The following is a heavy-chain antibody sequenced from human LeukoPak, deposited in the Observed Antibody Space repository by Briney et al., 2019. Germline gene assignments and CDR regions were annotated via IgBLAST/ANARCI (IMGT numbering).Heavy chain of an antibody. D-gene: IGHD1-26*01. CDR1: GYTFTSYG. CDR2: ISAYNGNT. CDR3: ARVGGSYSRYNWFDP. J-gene: IGHJ5*02. V-gene: IGHV1-18*01. Sequence: ASGKVSCKASGYTFTSYGISWVRQAPGQGLEWMGWISAYNGNTNYAQKLQGRVTMTTDTSTSTAYMELRSLRSDDTAVYYCARVGGSYSRYNWFDPWGQGTLVTVSS.